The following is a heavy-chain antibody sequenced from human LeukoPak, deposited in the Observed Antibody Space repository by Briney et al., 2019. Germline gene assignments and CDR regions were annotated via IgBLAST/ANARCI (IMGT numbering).Heavy chain of an antibody. CDR1: GFTFSSYG. CDR2: IWYDGSNK. Sequence: GGSLRLSCAASGFTFSSYGMHWVRQAPGKGLEWVAVIWYDGSNKYYADSVKGRFTISRDNSKNTLYLQMNSLRAEDTAVYYCALKLGDSSLDYWGQGTLVTVSS. V-gene: IGHV3-33*01. J-gene: IGHJ4*02. CDR3: ALKLGDSSLDY. D-gene: IGHD7-27*01.